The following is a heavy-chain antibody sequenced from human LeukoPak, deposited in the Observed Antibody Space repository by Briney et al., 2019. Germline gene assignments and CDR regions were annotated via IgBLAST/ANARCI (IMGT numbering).Heavy chain of an antibody. CDR3: ARVTFIGGYCSSTSCSTPLDY. CDR2: INPNSGGT. V-gene: IGHV1-2*02. CDR1: GYTFTGYY. D-gene: IGHD2-2*01. Sequence: ASVKVSCKASGYTFTGYYMHWVRQAPGQGLEWMGWINPNSGGTNYAQKFQGRVTMTRDTSINTAYMELSRLRSDDTAVYYCARVTFIGGYCSSTSCSTPLDYWGQGTLVTVSS. J-gene: IGHJ4*02.